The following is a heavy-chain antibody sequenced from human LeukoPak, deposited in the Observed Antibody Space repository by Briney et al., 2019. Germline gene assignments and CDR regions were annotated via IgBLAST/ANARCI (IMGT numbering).Heavy chain of an antibody. J-gene: IGHJ4*02. Sequence: GRSLRHSCVSCGFTLDEYAMHWVRQALGKGVEGVSVISWNSCSIAYADSVKGRFTISRDNAKNCLYLNMSSIRAEETALYHCSKVYTTMGRGAGDYWGQGNLGTVSS. CDR1: GFTLDEYA. CDR3: SKVYTTMGRGAGDY. V-gene: IGHV3-9*01. CDR2: ISWNSCSI. D-gene: IGHD5-18*01.